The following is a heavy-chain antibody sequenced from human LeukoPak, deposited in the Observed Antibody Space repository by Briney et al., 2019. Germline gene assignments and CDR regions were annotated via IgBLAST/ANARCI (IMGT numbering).Heavy chain of an antibody. CDR2: IKSDGTST. CDR3: ARLTGVVNAFDY. CDR1: GFTFSSYW. J-gene: IGHJ4*02. Sequence: PGGSLRLSCAASGFTFSSYWMHWVRQAPGKGLVWVSLIKSDGTSTNYADSVKGRFTISRDNAKNSLYLQVNSLRAEDTAVYYCARLTGVVNAFDYWGQGTLVTVSS. D-gene: IGHD5-18*01. V-gene: IGHV3-74*01.